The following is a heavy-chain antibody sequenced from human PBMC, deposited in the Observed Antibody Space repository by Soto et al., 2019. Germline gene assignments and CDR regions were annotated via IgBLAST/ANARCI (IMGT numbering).Heavy chain of an antibody. CDR3: AREPPYYYDSSGYYQGAFDI. V-gene: IGHV3-33*01. D-gene: IGHD3-22*01. J-gene: IGHJ3*02. CDR2: IWYDGSNK. Sequence: GGSLRLSCAASGFTFSSYGMHWVRQAPGKGLEWVAVIWYDGSNKYYADSVKGRFTISRDNSKNTLYLQMNSLRAEDTAVYYCAREPPYYYDSSGYYQGAFDIWGQGTMVTVS. CDR1: GFTFSSYG.